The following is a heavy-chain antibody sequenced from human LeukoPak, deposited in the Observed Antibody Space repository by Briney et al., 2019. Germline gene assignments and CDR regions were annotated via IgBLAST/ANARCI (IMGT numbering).Heavy chain of an antibody. CDR2: ISGNDAST. V-gene: IGHV3-23*01. D-gene: IGHD1-26*01. Sequence: PGGSLRLSCAASGFTFSSYAMSWVRQAPGKGLEWVSVISGNDASTYYADSVKGRFTISRDNSNNTLYLQMNSLRAEDTAVYYCARAQSGSSYYFDYWGQGNLVTVSS. CDR3: ARAQSGSSYYFDY. J-gene: IGHJ4*02. CDR1: GFTFSSYA.